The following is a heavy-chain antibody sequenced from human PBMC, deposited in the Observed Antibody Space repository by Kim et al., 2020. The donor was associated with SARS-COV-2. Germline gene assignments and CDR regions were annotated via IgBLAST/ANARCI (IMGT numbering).Heavy chain of an antibody. J-gene: IGHJ4*01. Sequence: GGSLRLSCAASGFTFSSYAMHWVRQAPGKGLEWVAVISYDGSNKYYADSVKGRFTISRDNSKNTLYLQMNSLRAEDTAVYYCARESELWADIVVVPRYF. V-gene: IGHV3-30-3*01. CDR2: ISYDGSNK. CDR3: ARESELWADIVVVPRYF. D-gene: IGHD2-2*01. CDR1: GFTFSSYA.